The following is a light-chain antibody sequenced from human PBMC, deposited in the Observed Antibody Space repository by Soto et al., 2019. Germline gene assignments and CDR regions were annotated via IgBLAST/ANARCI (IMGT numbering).Light chain of an antibody. Sequence: EIVLTQSPATLSLSPGERATLSCRASQSVSSYLAWYQQKPGQAPRLLIYDASNMATGIPARFSGSGSGTDFTLTISSLETEDFAVYYCQQRSNWPLTFGPGTKVDIK. V-gene: IGKV3-11*01. CDR1: QSVSSY. J-gene: IGKJ3*01. CDR3: QQRSNWPLT. CDR2: DAS.